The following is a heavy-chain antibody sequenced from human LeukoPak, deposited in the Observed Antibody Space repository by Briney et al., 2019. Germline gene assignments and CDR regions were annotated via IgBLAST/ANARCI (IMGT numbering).Heavy chain of an antibody. CDR1: GGSISSSSYY. CDR2: IYYSGST. V-gene: IGHV4-39*01. J-gene: IGHJ6*03. Sequence: SETLSLTCTVSGGSISSSSYYWGWIRQPPGQGLEWIGSIYYSGSTYYNPSLKSRVTISVDTSKNQFSLKLSSVTAADTAVYYCASPHPNSYYMGVWGKGTTVTISS. D-gene: IGHD5-24*01. CDR3: ASPHPNSYYMGV.